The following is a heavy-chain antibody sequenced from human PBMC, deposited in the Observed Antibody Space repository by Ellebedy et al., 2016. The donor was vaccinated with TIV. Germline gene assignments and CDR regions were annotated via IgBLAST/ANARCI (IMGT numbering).Heavy chain of an antibody. J-gene: IGHJ5*02. D-gene: IGHD3-10*01. CDR2: INHSGST. CDR1: GGSISSSSYY. Sequence: SETLSLXXTVSGGSISSSSYYWGWIRQPPGKGLEWIGEINHSGSTNYNPSLKSRVTISVDTSKNQFSLKLSPVTAADTAVYYCARRMVRGVTSWGQGTLVTVSS. V-gene: IGHV4-39*07. CDR3: ARRMVRGVTS.